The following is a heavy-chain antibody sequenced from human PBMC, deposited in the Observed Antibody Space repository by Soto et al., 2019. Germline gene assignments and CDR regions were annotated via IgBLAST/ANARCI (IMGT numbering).Heavy chain of an antibody. CDR2: INSDGSST. J-gene: IGHJ4*02. CDR1: GFTFSSYW. CDR3: ARQSIAARYGLGY. D-gene: IGHD6-6*01. V-gene: IGHV3-74*01. Sequence: QPGGSLSLSCAASGFTFSSYWMHWVRQAPGKGLVWVSRINSDGSSTSYADSVKGRFTISRDNAKNTLYLQMNSLRAEDTAVYYCARQSIAARYGLGYWGQGTLVTVSS.